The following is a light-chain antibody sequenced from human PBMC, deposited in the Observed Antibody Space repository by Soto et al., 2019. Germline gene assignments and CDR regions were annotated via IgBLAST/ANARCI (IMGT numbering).Light chain of an antibody. Sequence: SVLTQSPGTLSLSPGERATLSCRASQIISRNYLAWYHQKPGQAPRLLIYGASSRATRVPDRFTDSGSGTEFTLTISRLEPEDFALYYCQQYGSSQDTFGQGTKLEIK. CDR2: GAS. J-gene: IGKJ2*01. V-gene: IGKV3-20*01. CDR3: QQYGSSQDT. CDR1: QIISRNY.